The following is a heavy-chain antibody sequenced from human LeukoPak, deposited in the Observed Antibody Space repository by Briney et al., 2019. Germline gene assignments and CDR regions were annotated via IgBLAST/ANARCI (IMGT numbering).Heavy chain of an antibody. D-gene: IGHD3-3*01. CDR3: ARNYDFWSGYYGSIDY. CDR1: GYSISSGYY. V-gene: IGHV4-38-2*02. J-gene: IGHJ4*02. CDR2: IYHSGST. Sequence: SETLSLTCTVSGYSISSGYYWGWIRQPPGKGLEWIGSIYHSGSTYYNPSLKSRVTISVDTSKNQFSLKLSSVTAADTAVYYCARNYDFWSGYYGSIDYWGQGTLVTVSS.